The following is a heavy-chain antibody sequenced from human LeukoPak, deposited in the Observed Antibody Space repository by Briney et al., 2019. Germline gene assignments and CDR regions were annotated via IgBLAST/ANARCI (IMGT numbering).Heavy chain of an antibody. CDR3: ARDLQQLVQRSGS. CDR1: GFTVTTKT. CDR2: IYSGGNT. Sequence: PGGSLRLSCAASGFTVTTKTMSWVRQAPGKGLEWVSDIYSGGNTDYRASVKGRFTIYRDTSKNTLYLQMNSLTVEDTAVYYCARDLQQLVQRSGSWGQGTLVTVSS. D-gene: IGHD6-13*01. V-gene: IGHV3-53*01. J-gene: IGHJ5*02.